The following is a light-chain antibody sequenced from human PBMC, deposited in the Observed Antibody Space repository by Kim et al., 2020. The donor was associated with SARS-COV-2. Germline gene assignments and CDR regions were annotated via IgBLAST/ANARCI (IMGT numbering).Light chain of an antibody. V-gene: IGLV3-9*01. Sequence: VALGQTARITCGGKNIGSKNVHWYQQKPGQAPVLVIYRDSNRPSGIPERFSGSNSGNTATLTISRAQAGDEADYYCQVWDSSTVVFGGGTQLTVL. CDR3: QVWDSSTVV. CDR2: RDS. J-gene: IGLJ2*01. CDR1: NIGSKN.